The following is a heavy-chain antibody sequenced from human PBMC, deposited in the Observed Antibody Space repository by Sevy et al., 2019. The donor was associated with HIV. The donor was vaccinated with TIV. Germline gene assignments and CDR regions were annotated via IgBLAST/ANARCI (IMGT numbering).Heavy chain of an antibody. CDR2: ISGSGGST. CDR3: AKEYYYDCSGSVGAFDF. CDR1: GFTFSSYA. V-gene: IGHV3-23*01. Sequence: GGSLRLSCAASGFTFSSYAMSWVRQAPGKGLEWVSAISGSGGSTYYADSVKGRFTISRDNSKNTLYLQMNSLRAEDTAVYYCAKEYYYDCSGSVGAFDFWGQGTMVTVSS. J-gene: IGHJ3*01. D-gene: IGHD3-22*01.